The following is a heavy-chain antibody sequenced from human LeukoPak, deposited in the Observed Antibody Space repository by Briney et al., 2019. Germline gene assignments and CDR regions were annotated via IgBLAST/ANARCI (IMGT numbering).Heavy chain of an antibody. Sequence: GGSLRLSCAASGFTFSIYAMSWVRQAPGKGLEWVSAISGSGGTTYYADSVKGRFTISRDSSKNTLYLQMNSLRADDTAVYYCAKAVVVVVAAGFDYWGQGTLVTVSS. V-gene: IGHV3-23*01. D-gene: IGHD2-15*01. CDR1: GFTFSIYA. CDR3: AKAVVVVVAAGFDY. J-gene: IGHJ4*02. CDR2: ISGSGGTT.